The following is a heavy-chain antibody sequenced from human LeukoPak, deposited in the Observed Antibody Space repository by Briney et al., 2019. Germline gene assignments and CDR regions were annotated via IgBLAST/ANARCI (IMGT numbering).Heavy chain of an antibody. J-gene: IGHJ5*02. CDR3: ARADFIDAGPYLIAP. D-gene: IGHD3-3*01. CDR2: INTKTGRT. Sequence: AASVKVSCKTSGYTFTDYYIHWVRQAPGQGLEWMGWINTKTGRTSFARKFQGRVTMTRDPSITTVYMDMAWPTSDDTAIYFCARADFIDAGPYLIAPWGQGTLVTVSS. V-gene: IGHV1-2*02. CDR1: GYTFTDYY.